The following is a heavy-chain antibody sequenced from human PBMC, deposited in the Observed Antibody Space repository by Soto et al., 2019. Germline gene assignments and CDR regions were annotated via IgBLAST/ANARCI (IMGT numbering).Heavy chain of an antibody. CDR2: ISYTGYT. V-gene: IGHV4-61*01. D-gene: IGHD3-16*01. Sequence: QVQLQESGPGLVRPSETLSLTCTVSGGSVTSGPNYWNWIRQPPGKGLEWIGYISYTGYTKYSPTLKSRVTLSKDASNNEVSLRLISVTAADPATYYCVRTYTGADWGQGALVIVSS. CDR1: GGSVTSGPNY. J-gene: IGHJ4*02. CDR3: VRTYTGAD.